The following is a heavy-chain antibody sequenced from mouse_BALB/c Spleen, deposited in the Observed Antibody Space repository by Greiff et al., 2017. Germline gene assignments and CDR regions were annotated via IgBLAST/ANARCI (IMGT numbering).Heavy chain of an antibody. Sequence: QVQLQQSGAELVRPGTSVKVSCKASGYAFTNYLIEWVKQRPGQGLEWIGVINPGSGGTNYNEKFKGKATLTADKSSSTAYMQLSSLTSDDSAVYFCARGMDYWGQGTSVTVSS. CDR1: GYAFTNYL. CDR2: INPGSGGT. J-gene: IGHJ4*01. V-gene: IGHV1-54*03. CDR3: ARGMDY.